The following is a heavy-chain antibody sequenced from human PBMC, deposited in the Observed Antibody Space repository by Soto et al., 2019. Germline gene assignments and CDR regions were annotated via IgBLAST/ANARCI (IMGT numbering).Heavy chain of an antibody. Sequence: SETLSLTCAVSGGSISSSNRWSWVRQPPGKGLEWIGEIYHSGSTNYNPSLKSRVTISVDKSKNQFSLKLSSVTAADTAVYYCARDGGSSSWYVDRFDPWGKGTLVTVSS. CDR3: ARDGGSSSWYVDRFDP. V-gene: IGHV4-4*02. CDR2: IYHSGST. D-gene: IGHD6-13*01. J-gene: IGHJ5*02. CDR1: GGSISSSNR.